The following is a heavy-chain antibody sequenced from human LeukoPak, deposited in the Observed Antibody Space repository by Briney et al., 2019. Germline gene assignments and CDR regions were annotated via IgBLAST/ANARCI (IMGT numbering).Heavy chain of an antibody. D-gene: IGHD1-1*01. CDR3: ARDGPQTTFDY. V-gene: IGHV1-69*13. CDR2: IIPIFGTA. Sequence: ASVKVSCKVSGYTLTELSMHWVRQAPGQGLEWMGGIIPIFGTANYAQKFQGRVTITADESTSTAYMELSSLRSEDTAVYYCARDGPQTTFDYWGQGTLVTVSS. CDR1: GYTLTELS. J-gene: IGHJ4*02.